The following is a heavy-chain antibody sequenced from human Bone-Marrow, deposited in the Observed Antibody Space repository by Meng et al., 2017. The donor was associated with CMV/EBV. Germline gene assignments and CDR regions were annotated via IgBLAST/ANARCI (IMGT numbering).Heavy chain of an antibody. Sequence: GGSLRLSCAASGFTFSGSAMHWVRQASGKGLEWVGRIRSKANSYSTAYAASVNGRFTISRDDSKNTEYLQMTSLKTEDTAVYYCTRLDPGYCSSTSCSNYGMDVWGQGTTVTVSS. CDR1: GFTFSGSA. J-gene: IGHJ6*02. D-gene: IGHD2-2*01. CDR3: TRLDPGYCSSTSCSNYGMDV. V-gene: IGHV3-73*01. CDR2: IRSKANSYST.